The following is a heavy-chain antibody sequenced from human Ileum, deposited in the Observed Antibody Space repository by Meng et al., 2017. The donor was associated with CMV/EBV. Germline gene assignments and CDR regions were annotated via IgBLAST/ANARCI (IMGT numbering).Heavy chain of an antibody. D-gene: IGHD3-22*01. CDR3: ARTTKAKTSYYDTFDY. CDR2: VFWDNDK. J-gene: IGHJ4*02. V-gene: IGHV2-5*02. Sequence: GCSLAEGVGVGWIRQPPGKALEWLAAVFWDNDKHYSSSMKSRLSIIKDTSNNQVFLTMTNVDPVDTASYYCARTTKAKTSYYDTFDYWGQGTLVTVSS. CDR1: GCSLAEGVG.